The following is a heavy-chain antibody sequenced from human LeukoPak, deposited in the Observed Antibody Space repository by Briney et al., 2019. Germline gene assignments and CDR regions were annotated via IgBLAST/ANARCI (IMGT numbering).Heavy chain of an antibody. Sequence: SQTLSLTCTVSGGSISSGSYYWSWIRQPAGKGLEWIGRIYTSESTNYNPSLKSRVTMSVDTSKNQFSLKLSSVTAADTAVYYCASNYYDSSGYYPEFDYWGQGTLVTVSS. J-gene: IGHJ4*02. CDR3: ASNYYDSSGYYPEFDY. D-gene: IGHD3-22*01. V-gene: IGHV4-61*02. CDR2: IYTSEST. CDR1: GGSISSGSYY.